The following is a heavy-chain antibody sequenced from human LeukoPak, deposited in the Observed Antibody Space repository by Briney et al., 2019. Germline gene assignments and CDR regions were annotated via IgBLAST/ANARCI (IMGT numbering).Heavy chain of an antibody. CDR2: NSGST. D-gene: IGHD6-13*01. J-gene: IGHJ6*02. Sequence: SETLSLTCTVSGGSVISGSSYWGWIRQPPGKGLEWIGNNSGSTYYNPSLQSRVTISLDTSQNQFSLTLNSVTAADTAVYYCARAHSIASYYYGVDVWGQGTTVTVSS. CDR3: ARAHSIASYYYGVDV. CDR1: GGSVISGSSY. V-gene: IGHV4-39*07.